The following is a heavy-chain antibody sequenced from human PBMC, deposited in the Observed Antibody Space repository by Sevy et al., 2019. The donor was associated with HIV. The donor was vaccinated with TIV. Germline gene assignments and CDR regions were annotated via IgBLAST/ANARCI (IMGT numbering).Heavy chain of an antibody. J-gene: IGHJ3*02. Sequence: SETLSLTCTVSGGSISSGGYYWSWIRQHPGKGLEWIGYIYYSGSTYYHPSLKSRVTISVDTSKNQFSLKVSSVTAADTAVYYCARIDCSGGSCYAYGLNDAFDIWGQGTMVTVSS. D-gene: IGHD2-15*01. CDR3: ARIDCSGGSCYAYGLNDAFDI. CDR1: GGSISSGGYY. CDR2: IYYSGST. V-gene: IGHV4-31*03.